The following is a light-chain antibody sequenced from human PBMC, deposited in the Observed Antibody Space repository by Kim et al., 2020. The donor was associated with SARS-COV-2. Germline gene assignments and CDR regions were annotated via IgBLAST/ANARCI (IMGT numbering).Light chain of an antibody. V-gene: IGLV1-40*01. CDR1: SSNIGAGYD. CDR2: GNN. CDR3: QSYDSSLSVFVV. J-gene: IGLJ2*01. Sequence: QSVLTQPPSVSWAPGQRVTISCTGSSSNIGAGYDVHWYQHLPGTAPKLLIYGNNNRPSGVPDRFSGSKSGTSASLAITGLQAEDDADYYCQSYDSSLSVFVVFGGGTQLTVL.